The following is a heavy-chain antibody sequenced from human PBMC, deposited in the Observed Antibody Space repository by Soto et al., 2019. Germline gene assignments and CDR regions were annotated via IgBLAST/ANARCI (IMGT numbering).Heavy chain of an antibody. CDR2: IYYSGST. J-gene: IGHJ4*02. D-gene: IGHD3-9*01. CDR1: GGSVSSGSYY. CDR3: ARVSTSDWYFDY. V-gene: IGHV4-61*01. Sequence: PSETLSLTCTVSGGSVSSGSYYWSWIRQPPGKGLEWIGYIYYSGSTNYNPSLKSRVTISVDTSKNQFSLKLSSVTAADTAVYYCARVSTSDWYFDYWGLGTQVTVSS.